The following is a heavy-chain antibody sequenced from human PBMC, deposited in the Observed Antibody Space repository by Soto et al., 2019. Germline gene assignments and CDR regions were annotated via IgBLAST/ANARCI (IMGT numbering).Heavy chain of an antibody. CDR2: INHSGST. CDR3: ATGYFRNSGTWFDP. D-gene: IGHD3-9*01. V-gene: IGHV4-34*01. J-gene: IGHJ5*02. Sequence: QVQLQQWGAGLLKSSETLSLTCAVYGGSFSGYYWSWIRQPPGKGLEWIGEINHSGSTNYNPSLKSRVTISIDTSKNQFSLKLNSVTAADTAVYYCATGYFRNSGTWFDPWGQGTLVTVSS. CDR1: GGSFSGYY.